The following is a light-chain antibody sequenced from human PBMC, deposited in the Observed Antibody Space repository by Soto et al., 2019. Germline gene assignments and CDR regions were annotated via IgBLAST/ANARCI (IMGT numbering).Light chain of an antibody. Sequence: DIQMTQSPSTLSASVGDRVTITCRASQTISTWLAWYQHKPGKAPNLLIYDASTLMSGVPSRFSGSGSGTEFTLTIGSLQPEDFATYYCQQSYSTPPWTFGQGTKVDNK. CDR1: QTISTW. CDR3: QQSYSTPPWT. V-gene: IGKV1-5*01. CDR2: DAS. J-gene: IGKJ1*01.